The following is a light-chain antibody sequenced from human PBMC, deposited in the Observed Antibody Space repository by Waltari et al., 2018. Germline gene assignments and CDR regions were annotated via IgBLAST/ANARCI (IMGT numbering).Light chain of an antibody. CDR2: DNE. V-gene: IGLV1-51*01. J-gene: IGLJ2*01. CDR3: GAWDSSLSAFV. Sequence: QSVFTQPPSVSAAPGQTVNISRSGSSSILGHAYFTRYLQLPTPAPKLLIDDNEERPSGIPDRFSGSKSGTSATLAITGLQTWDEADYYCGAWDSSLSAFVFGGGTTLTVV. CDR1: SSILGHAY.